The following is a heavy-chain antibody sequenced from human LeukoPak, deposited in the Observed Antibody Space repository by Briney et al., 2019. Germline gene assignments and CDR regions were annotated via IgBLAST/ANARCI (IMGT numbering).Heavy chain of an antibody. V-gene: IGHV4-31*03. CDR1: GGSISSGGYY. CDR3: ARDSARPRAFDI. CDR2: IYYSGST. D-gene: IGHD6-6*01. J-gene: IGHJ3*02. Sequence: SETLSLTCTVSGGSISSGGYYWSWIRQHPGKGLEWIGYIYYSGSTYYNPSLKSRVTISVDTSKNQFSLKLSSVTAADTAVYYCARDSARPRAFDIWGQGTIVTVSS.